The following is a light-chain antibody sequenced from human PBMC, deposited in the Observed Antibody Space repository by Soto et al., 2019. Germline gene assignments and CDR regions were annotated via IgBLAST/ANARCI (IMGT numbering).Light chain of an antibody. J-gene: IGKJ5*01. CDR2: AAS. CDR1: QSISSY. CDR3: QQSYSTPFT. Sequence: DIQMTQSPSTLSASVGDRVTVTCRASQSISSYLNWYQQKPGKAPNLLIYAASSLQSGVPSRFGGSASGTDFTLTISSLHPEDFATYYCQQSYSTPFTFGQGTRLEIK. V-gene: IGKV1-39*01.